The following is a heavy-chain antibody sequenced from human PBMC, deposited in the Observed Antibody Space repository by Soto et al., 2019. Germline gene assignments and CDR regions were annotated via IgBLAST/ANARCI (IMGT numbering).Heavy chain of an antibody. CDR2: MNPNSGNT. CDR1: GYTFTSYD. J-gene: IGHJ4*02. CDR3: AREMVRGVGSDY. V-gene: IGHV1-8*01. Sequence: ASVKVSCKASGYTFTSYDINWVRQATGQGLEWMGWMNPNSGNTGYAQKLQGRVTMTTDTSTSTAYMELRSLRSDDTAVFYCAREMVRGVGSDYWGQGTLVTVSS. D-gene: IGHD3-10*01.